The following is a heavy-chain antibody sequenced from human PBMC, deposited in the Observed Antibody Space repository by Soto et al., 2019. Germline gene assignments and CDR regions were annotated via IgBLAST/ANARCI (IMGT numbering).Heavy chain of an antibody. CDR1: GGSISSYY. CDR2: IYYSGST. D-gene: IGHD3-10*01. V-gene: IGHV4-59*01. J-gene: IGHJ5*02. Sequence: SETLSLTCTVSGGSISSYYWSWIRQPPGKGLEWIGYIYYSGSTNYNPSLKIRVTISVDTSKNQFSLKLISVTAADTAVYYCARSGGYYYGSGSYFSRSENWFDPWGQGTLVTVSS. CDR3: ARSGGYYYGSGSYFSRSENWFDP.